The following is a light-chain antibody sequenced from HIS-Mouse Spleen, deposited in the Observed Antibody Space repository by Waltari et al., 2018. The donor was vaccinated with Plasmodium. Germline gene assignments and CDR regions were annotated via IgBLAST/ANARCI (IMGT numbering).Light chain of an antibody. CDR2: EGS. Sequence: QSALTQPASVSGSPGQSTTIPCTGTSSDVGRYNLVSWYQQPPGKAPKLMIYEGSKRPSGVSNRFSGSKSGNTASLTISGLQAEDEADYYCCSYAGSSTLVFGGGTKLTVL. V-gene: IGLV2-23*01. J-gene: IGLJ3*02. CDR1: SSDVGRYNL. CDR3: CSYAGSSTLV.